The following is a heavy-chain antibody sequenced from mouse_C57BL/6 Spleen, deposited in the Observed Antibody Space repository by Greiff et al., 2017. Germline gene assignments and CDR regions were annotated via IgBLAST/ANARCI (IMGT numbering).Heavy chain of an antibody. CDR2: ISSGSSTI. CDR3: ARDYYDYGGAMDY. D-gene: IGHD2-4*01. J-gene: IGHJ4*01. Sequence: EVMLVESGGGLVKPGGSLKLSCAASGFTFSDYGMHWVRQAPEKGLQWVAYISSGSSTIYYADTVKGRFTISRDNAKNTLFLQMTSLRSEDTAMYYCARDYYDYGGAMDYWGQGTSVTVSS. V-gene: IGHV5-17*01. CDR1: GFTFSDYG.